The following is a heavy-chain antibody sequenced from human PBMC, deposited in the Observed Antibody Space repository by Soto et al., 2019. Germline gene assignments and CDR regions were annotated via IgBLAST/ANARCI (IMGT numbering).Heavy chain of an antibody. J-gene: IGHJ6*02. Sequence: PGGSLRLSCAASRFTFSSYAMTWVRQAPGKGLEWVSAISGSGDSTYYAGSVKGRFTISRDNSKNTLYLQMNSLRAEDTAVYYCASIAAAGDYYYYYYGMDVWGQGTTVTVSS. CDR2: ISGSGDST. D-gene: IGHD6-13*01. CDR1: RFTFSSYA. V-gene: IGHV3-23*01. CDR3: ASIAAAGDYYYYYYGMDV.